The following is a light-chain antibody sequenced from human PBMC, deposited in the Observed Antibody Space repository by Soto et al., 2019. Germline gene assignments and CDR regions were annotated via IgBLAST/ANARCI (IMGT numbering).Light chain of an antibody. J-gene: IGLJ1*01. CDR3: QLWDSSSDHLYV. V-gene: IGLV3-21*02. CDR1: NFGSKN. Sequence: SYELTQPPSVSVAPGQTAALPCGGDNFGSKNVHWYQQRPGQAPVLVVYDDSDRPSGIPELFSGSKSGNTATLTISRVEAGYEADYYCQLWDSSSDHLYVFGSGTKVTV. CDR2: DDS.